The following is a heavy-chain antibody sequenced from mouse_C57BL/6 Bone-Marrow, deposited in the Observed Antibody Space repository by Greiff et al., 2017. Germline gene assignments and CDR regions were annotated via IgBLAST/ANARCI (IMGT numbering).Heavy chain of an antibody. V-gene: IGHV7-3*01. J-gene: IGHJ2*01. CDR2: IRNKANGYTT. CDR3: ARLDSNFDY. CDR1: GFTFTDYY. Sequence: DVHLVESGGGLVQPGGSLSLSCAASGFTFTDYYMSWVRQPPGKALEWLGFIRNKANGYTTAYSASVKGRFTISRDNSQSILYLQMNALRSEDSATYYYARLDSNFDYWGQGTTLTVSS.